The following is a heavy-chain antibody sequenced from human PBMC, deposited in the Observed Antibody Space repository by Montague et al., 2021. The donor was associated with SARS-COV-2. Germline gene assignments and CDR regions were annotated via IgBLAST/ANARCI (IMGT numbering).Heavy chain of an antibody. CDR3: AKVSHYDFWRAYHLDF. Sequence: SLRLSCVASGFTFGDYAMHWVRQGPGKGLEWVAGIFWNSGSVYYXDSXKGRFTMSRDNAMNPLYLEMSSLRVEDTALYYCAKVSHYDFWRAYHLDFWGQGTLVAVSS. D-gene: IGHD3-3*01. V-gene: IGHV3-9*01. CDR1: GFTFGDYA. CDR2: IFWNSGSV. J-gene: IGHJ4*02.